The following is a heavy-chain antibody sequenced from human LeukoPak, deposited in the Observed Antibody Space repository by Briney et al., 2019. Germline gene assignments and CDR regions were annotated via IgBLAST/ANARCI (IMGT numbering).Heavy chain of an antibody. J-gene: IGHJ4*02. CDR3: AKVGIGSRDGYFDY. CDR1: GFTFSSYA. D-gene: IGHD6-13*01. Sequence: PGGSLRLSCAASGFTFSSYAMSWVRQAPGKGLEWVSAISGSGGSTYYADSVKGRFTISRDNSMNTLYLQMNSLRAEDTAVYYCAKVGIGSRDGYFDYWGQGTLVTVSS. CDR2: ISGSGGST. V-gene: IGHV3-23*01.